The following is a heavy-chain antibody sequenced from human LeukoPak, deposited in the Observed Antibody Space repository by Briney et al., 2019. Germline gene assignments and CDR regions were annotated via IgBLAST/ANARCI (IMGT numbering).Heavy chain of an antibody. CDR2: TKNRANSHIT. J-gene: IGHJ6*02. V-gene: IGHV3-72*01. CDR1: GFTLSDHY. Sequence: GGSLRLSCVASGFTLSDHYMDWVRQAPGKGLEWISRTKNRANSHITQYAASVNGRFIASRDDSKNSLFLQMNSLKAEDTAVYYCARDTDTALDVWGQGTTVTVSS. CDR3: ARDTDTALDV.